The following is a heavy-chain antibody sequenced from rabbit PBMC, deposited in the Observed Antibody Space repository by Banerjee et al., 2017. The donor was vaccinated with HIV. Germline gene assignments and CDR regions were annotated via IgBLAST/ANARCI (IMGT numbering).Heavy chain of an antibody. V-gene: IGHV1S40*01. CDR2: IYAGSSGST. J-gene: IGHJ4*01. CDR3: ARGYASSERYYDL. Sequence: QSLEESGGDLVKPGASPTLTCTASGFSFSSTYWICWVRQAPGKGLEWIACIYAGSSGSTYYASWAKGRFTISKTSSTTVTLQMTSLTAADTATYFCARGYASSERYYDLWGPGTWSPS. D-gene: IGHD1-1*01. CDR1: GFSFSSTYW.